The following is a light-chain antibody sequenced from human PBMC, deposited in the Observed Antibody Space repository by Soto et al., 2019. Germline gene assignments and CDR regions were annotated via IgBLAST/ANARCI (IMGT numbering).Light chain of an antibody. CDR3: QSYDNILSGPL. Sequence: QSVLTRPPSVSGAPGQTITMSCTGSGSNVGASYDVHWYQVLPGAGPRLLIYKNNNRPSGVPDRFSGSKSGTSASLAITGLRAEDEADYYCQSYDNILSGPLFGGGTKLTVL. J-gene: IGLJ3*02. V-gene: IGLV1-40*01. CDR1: GSNVGASYD. CDR2: KNN.